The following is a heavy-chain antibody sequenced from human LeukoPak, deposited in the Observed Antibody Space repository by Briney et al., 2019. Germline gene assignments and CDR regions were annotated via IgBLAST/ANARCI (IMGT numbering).Heavy chain of an antibody. Sequence: ASVSVSCTPSGDSFTDDNMDGVRQAPGEGGEWMGGINPNSRLTSSAQKFQGSVTMTRHTSITTVYIEVSWLPSHDTAIYYCARADRLDGGPYLIGPCGQGTLVTVSS. V-gene: IGHV1-2*02. CDR1: GDSFTDDN. D-gene: IGHD2-21*01. J-gene: IGHJ5*02. CDR3: ARADRLDGGPYLIGP. CDR2: INPNSRLT.